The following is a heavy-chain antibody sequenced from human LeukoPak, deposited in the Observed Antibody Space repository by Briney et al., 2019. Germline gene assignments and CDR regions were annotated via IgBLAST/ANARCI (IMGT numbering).Heavy chain of an antibody. D-gene: IGHD3-3*01. V-gene: IGHV3-30*18. J-gene: IGHJ4*02. Sequence: PGRSLRLSCAASGFTFSSYGMHWVRQAPGKGLEWVAVISYDGSNKYYTDSVKGRFTISRDNSKNTLYLQMNSLRAEDTAVYYCAKDWNVDFWSGYFDYWGQGTLVTVSS. CDR3: AKDWNVDFWSGYFDY. CDR1: GFTFSSYG. CDR2: ISYDGSNK.